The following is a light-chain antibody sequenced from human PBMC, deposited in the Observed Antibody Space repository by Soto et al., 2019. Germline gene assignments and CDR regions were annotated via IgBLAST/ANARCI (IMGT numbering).Light chain of an antibody. J-gene: IGKJ1*01. V-gene: IGKV1-5*03. CDR2: KAS. Sequence: DIPRTQSPSTLSGSVGDRVTITCRASQTILSCLDWYPKQPGKAPKLLIYKASXXKSGVPSRLSGSGSGTEFTLTISSMQPDDFATYYCQHYHSYSEAFGQGNKVDIK. CDR3: QHYHSYSEA. CDR1: QTILSC.